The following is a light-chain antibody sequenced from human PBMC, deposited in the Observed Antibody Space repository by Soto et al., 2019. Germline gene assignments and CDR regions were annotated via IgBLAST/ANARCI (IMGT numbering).Light chain of an antibody. CDR2: DVS. CDR1: SSDVGGYNY. Sequence: QSALTQPASVSGSPGQSITISCTGTSSDVGGYNYVSWYQQHPGKAPKLIIYDVSNRPSGVSNRFSGSKSGNTASLTISGLQADDEASYYCSSYTSSSTLDVFGTGTK. J-gene: IGLJ1*01. V-gene: IGLV2-14*01. CDR3: SSYTSSSTLDV.